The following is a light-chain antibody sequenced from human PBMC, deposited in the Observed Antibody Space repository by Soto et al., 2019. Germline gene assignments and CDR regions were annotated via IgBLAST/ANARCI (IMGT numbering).Light chain of an antibody. CDR2: AAS. CDR3: QHLTTYPIT. Sequence: GGRVTITCRASQSISSYLNWYQQKPGKAPKLLIYAASSLQSGVPSRFSGSGSGTDFTLTISSLQPEDFAPYYCQHLTTYPITFGQGTRLEIK. CDR1: QSISSY. J-gene: IGKJ5*01. V-gene: IGKV1-39*01.